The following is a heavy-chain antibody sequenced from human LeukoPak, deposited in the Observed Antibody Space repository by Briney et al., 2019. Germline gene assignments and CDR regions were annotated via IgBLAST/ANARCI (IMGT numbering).Heavy chain of an antibody. J-gene: IGHJ4*02. CDR2: INYSGTT. CDR1: GGAIISDNFY. V-gene: IGHV4-39*01. Sequence: SETLSLTCTVSGGAIISDNFYWGWVRQPPGKGLELVGSINYSGTTYYNPSLSSRLSISVDTSRTQFFLRLNSVTAADTAVYYCGRLFDSWGQGILVTVSS. CDR3: GRLFDS.